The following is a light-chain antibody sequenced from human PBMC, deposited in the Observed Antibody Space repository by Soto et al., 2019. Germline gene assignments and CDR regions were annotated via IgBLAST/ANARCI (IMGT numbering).Light chain of an antibody. Sequence: QAVVTQETSLTVSPGGTVTLTCASSTGAVTSDYYPYWLQQKPGQAPRSFIHSTYTRHFWTPARFSGSLLGGKAALTVSDVQPEDEDDYYCLLYHGAAQVFGGGTKVTVL. CDR3: LLYHGAAQV. J-gene: IGLJ3*02. CDR1: TGAVTSDYY. V-gene: IGLV7-43*01. CDR2: STY.